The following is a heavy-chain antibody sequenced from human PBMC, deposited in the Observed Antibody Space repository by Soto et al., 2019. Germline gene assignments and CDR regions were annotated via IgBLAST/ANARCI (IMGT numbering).Heavy chain of an antibody. J-gene: IGHJ5*01. CDR1: GFTLNNYG. CDR3: ARGQLYNSGDYGEWFDS. D-gene: IGHD6-19*01. Sequence: QVQLEQSGAEVKKPGASVRVSCKAFGFTLNNYGLTWVRQAPGRGPEWLGWISIHKNNTRYAQRLQGRVTLAPDTSTNTGHLERRDLRSDDTAVYHCARGQLYNSGDYGEWFDSWGQGTLVIVSS. CDR2: ISIHKNNT. V-gene: IGHV1-18*01.